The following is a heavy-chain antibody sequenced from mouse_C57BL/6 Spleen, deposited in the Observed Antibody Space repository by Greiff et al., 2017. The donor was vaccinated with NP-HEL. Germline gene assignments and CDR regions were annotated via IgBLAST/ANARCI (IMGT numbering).Heavy chain of an antibody. V-gene: IGHV3-6*01. CDR3: AIYDYDVPFAY. CDR2: ISYDGSN. J-gene: IGHJ3*01. CDR1: GYSITSGYY. D-gene: IGHD2-4*01. Sequence: EVKLVESGPGLVKPSQSLSLTCSVTGYSITSGYYWNWIRQFPGNKLEWMGYISYDGSNNYNPSLKNRISITRDTSKNQFFLKLNSVTTEDTATYYCAIYDYDVPFAYWGQGTLVTVSA.